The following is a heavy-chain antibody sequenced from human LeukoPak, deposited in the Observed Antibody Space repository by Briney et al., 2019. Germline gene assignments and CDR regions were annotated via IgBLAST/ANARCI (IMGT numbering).Heavy chain of an antibody. Sequence: PGGSLRLSCAASGFTFDDYGLSWVRQAPGKGLEWVSAISGSGGSTYYADSVKGRFTISRDNSKNTLYLQMNSLRAEDTAVYYCAKWDRIMITFGGVIVRWGQGTLVTVSS. CDR2: ISGSGGST. V-gene: IGHV3-23*01. CDR3: AKWDRIMITFGGVIVR. D-gene: IGHD3-16*02. J-gene: IGHJ4*02. CDR1: GFTFDDYG.